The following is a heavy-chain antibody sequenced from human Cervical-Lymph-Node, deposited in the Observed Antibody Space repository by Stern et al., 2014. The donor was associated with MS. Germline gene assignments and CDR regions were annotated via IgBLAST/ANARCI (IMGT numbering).Heavy chain of an antibody. V-gene: IGHV4-59*01. Sequence: QVQLQESGPGLVKPSETLSLTCSVSGGSISSYYWSWIRQSPGKGLEWIGYIYSSGTTNYNPSLKVRVTISLDTSKNQFSLKLNSVTAADTAIYYCAREGYDGIDNWGQGTLVTVSS. CDR3: AREGYDGIDN. CDR2: IYSSGTT. D-gene: IGHD3-3*01. J-gene: IGHJ4*02. CDR1: GGSISSYY.